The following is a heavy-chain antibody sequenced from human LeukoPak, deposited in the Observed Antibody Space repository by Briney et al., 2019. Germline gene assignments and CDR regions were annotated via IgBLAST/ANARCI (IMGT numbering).Heavy chain of an antibody. CDR2: INPSGGST. J-gene: IGHJ4*02. D-gene: IGHD6-19*01. CDR1: GYTFTSYY. Sequence: ASVKVSCKASGYTFTSYYMHWVRQAPGQGLEWMGIINPSGGSTSYAQKFQGRVTMTRDMSTSTVYMELSSLRSEDTAVYYCASAILGYSSGWYNRHWGQGTLVTVSS. V-gene: IGHV1-46*01. CDR3: ASAILGYSSGWYNRH.